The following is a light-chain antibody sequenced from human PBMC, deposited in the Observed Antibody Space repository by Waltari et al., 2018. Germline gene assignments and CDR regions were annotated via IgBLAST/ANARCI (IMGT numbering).Light chain of an antibody. V-gene: IGKV1-33*01. CDR2: DAS. CDR3: QQYDNLHLT. CDR1: QDISNY. J-gene: IGKJ4*01. Sequence: DIQMTQSPSSLSASVGDRVTITCQASQDISNYLNWYQTKPGKAPKLLIYDASNLETGVPSRFSGSGSGTDFTFTISSLQPEDIATYYCQQYDNLHLTFGGGTKVEIK.